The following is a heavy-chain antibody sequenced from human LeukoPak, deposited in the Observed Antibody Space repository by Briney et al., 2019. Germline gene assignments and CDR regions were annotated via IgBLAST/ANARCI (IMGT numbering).Heavy chain of an antibody. CDR1: GFIFSRYG. CDR2: MRGDGGDI. J-gene: IGHJ3*01. Sequence: GGSLRLSCTGSGFIFSRYGMVWVRQAPGKGLEWVSAMRGDGGDIRYTDSVKGRFTISRDNSKNTLYLQMNSLRAEDTAVYYCANDPNGDYIGAFDFWGQGTMVTVS. V-gene: IGHV3-23*01. D-gene: IGHD4-17*01. CDR3: ANDPNGDYIGAFDF.